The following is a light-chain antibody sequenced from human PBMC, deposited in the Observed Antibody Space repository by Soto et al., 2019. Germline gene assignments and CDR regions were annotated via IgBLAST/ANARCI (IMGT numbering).Light chain of an antibody. CDR2: GAS. CDR3: QQYGTSPYT. Sequence: EIVLTQCPGTRSLSPGERATLSCRASQSVSSSYLAWYQKKPGQAPRLLIYGASNRANGIPDRFSGSGSGTDFTLTISRLEPEDFAVYYCQQYGTSPYTFGQGTKVDIK. CDR1: QSVSSSY. V-gene: IGKV3-20*01. J-gene: IGKJ2*01.